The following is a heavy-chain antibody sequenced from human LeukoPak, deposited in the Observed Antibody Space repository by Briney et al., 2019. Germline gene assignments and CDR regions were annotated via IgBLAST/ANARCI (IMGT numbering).Heavy chain of an antibody. CDR2: IYYSGRT. Sequence: PSETLSLTCTVSGGSISSGTYYWGWIRQPPGKGPEWIGSIYYSGRTYLNPSLKSRVTISVDTSKNQLSLKLSSVTAADTAVYYCARNMGKDIYGYYFYCYMDVWGKGTTVTVSS. J-gene: IGHJ6*03. CDR3: ARNMGKDIYGYYFYCYMDV. CDR1: GGSISSGTYY. D-gene: IGHD5-18*01. V-gene: IGHV4-39*07.